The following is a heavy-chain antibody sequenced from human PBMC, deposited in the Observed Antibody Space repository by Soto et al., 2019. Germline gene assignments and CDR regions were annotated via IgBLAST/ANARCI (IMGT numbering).Heavy chain of an antibody. D-gene: IGHD2-21*02. CDR1: GYTFTSYG. CDR2: ISAYNGNT. J-gene: IGHJ4*02. CDR3: ARVGIVVVTASDLKRSPSDY. Sequence: QVQLVQSGAEVKKPGASVKVSCKASGYTFTSYGISWVRQAPGQGLEWMGWISAYNGNTNYAQKLQGRVTRTTDTSTSTAYMELRSLRSDDTAVYYCARVGIVVVTASDLKRSPSDYWGQGTLVTVSS. V-gene: IGHV1-18*01.